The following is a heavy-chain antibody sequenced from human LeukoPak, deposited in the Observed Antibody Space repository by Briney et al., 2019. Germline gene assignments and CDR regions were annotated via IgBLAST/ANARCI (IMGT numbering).Heavy chain of an antibody. Sequence: GGSLRLSCAASGFIVSNYYMNWVRQAPGKGLECVSVIYNGGATYYADSVKGRFTISRDNSKNTLYLQMNSLRAEDTAVYFCARECGSGTFDWGQGTLVTVSS. CDR2: IYNGGAT. J-gene: IGHJ4*02. D-gene: IGHD2-2*01. CDR1: GFIVSNYY. CDR3: ARECGSGTFD. V-gene: IGHV3-53*01.